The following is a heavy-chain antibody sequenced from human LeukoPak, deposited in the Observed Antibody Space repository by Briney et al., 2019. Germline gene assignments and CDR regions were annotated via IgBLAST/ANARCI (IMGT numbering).Heavy chain of an antibody. CDR1: GGSISSGGYY. CDR3: ARAPLRQKPDYFDY. J-gene: IGHJ4*02. CDR2: IYYSGST. V-gene: IGHV4-31*03. Sequence: SETLSLTCTVSGGSISSGGYYWSWIRQHPGKGLEWIGYIYYSGSTYYNPSLKSRVTISVDTSKNQFSLKLSSVTAADTAVYYCARAPLRQKPDYFDYWGQGTLVTVSS.